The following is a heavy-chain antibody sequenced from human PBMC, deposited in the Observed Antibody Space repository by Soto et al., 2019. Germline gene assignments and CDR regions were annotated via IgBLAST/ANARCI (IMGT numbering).Heavy chain of an antibody. D-gene: IGHD1-26*01. CDR3: ARGEQYSGRIFDY. CDR2: TYYRSKWYY. Sequence: SQTLSLTFAITGGSVSSNSAGWSWVRQSPSRGLEWLGRTYYRSKWYYEYAVSVRGRITINPDTSKNQYSLQLNSVTPEDTAVYFCARGEQYSGRIFDYWGQGTLVTVSS. CDR1: GGSVSSNSAG. J-gene: IGHJ4*01. V-gene: IGHV6-1*01.